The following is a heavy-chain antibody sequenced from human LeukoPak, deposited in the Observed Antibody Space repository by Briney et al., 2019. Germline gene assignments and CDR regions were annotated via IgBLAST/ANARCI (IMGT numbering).Heavy chain of an antibody. Sequence: SVKVSCKASGGTFSSYAISWVRQAPGQGLEWMGGIIPIFGTANYAQKFQGRVTITADKSTSTAYMELSSLRSEDTAVYYCARKMATIRRGAFDIWGQGTMVTVSS. CDR3: ARKMATIRRGAFDI. CDR1: GGTFSSYA. CDR2: IIPIFGTA. D-gene: IGHD5-24*01. J-gene: IGHJ3*02. V-gene: IGHV1-69*06.